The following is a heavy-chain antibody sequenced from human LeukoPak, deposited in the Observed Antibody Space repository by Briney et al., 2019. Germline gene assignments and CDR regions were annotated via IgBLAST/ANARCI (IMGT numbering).Heavy chain of an antibody. CDR2: ISAYNGNT. Sequence: GASVKVFCKASGYTFTSYGISWVRQAPGQGLEWMGWISAYNGNTNYAQKLQGRVTMTTDTSTSTAYMELRSLRSDDTAVYYCARDIVVVPAALASYYYGMDVWGQGTTVTVYS. D-gene: IGHD2-2*01. J-gene: IGHJ6*02. CDR1: GYTFTSYG. V-gene: IGHV1-18*01. CDR3: ARDIVVVPAALASYYYGMDV.